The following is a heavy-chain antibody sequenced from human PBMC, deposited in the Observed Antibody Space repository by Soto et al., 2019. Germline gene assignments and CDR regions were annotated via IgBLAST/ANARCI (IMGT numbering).Heavy chain of an antibody. CDR3: ARGEVTATSDAFDI. CDR1: GGSITSGYYS. J-gene: IGHJ3*02. Sequence: QVQLQESGPGLVKSSQTLSLTCTVSGGSITSGYYSWNWIRQTPGKGLEWIGYIHYSGNTYRNPSLKSRVTISADTSKSHFSLKLTSVTAADTAIYYCARGEVTATSDAFDIWGQGTMVTVSS. D-gene: IGHD1-20*01. CDR2: IHYSGNT. V-gene: IGHV4-30-4*01.